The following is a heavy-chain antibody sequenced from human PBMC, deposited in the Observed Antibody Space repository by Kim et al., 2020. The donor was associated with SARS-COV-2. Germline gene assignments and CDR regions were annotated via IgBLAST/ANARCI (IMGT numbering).Heavy chain of an antibody. V-gene: IGHV4-39*01. D-gene: IGHD5-18*01. J-gene: IGHJ4*02. Sequence: SETLSLTCTVSGGSISSSSYYWGWIRQPPGKGLEWIGSIYYSGSTYYNPSLKSRVTISVDTSKNQFSLKLSSVTAADTAVHYCASPGWLQPFGYWGQGTLVTVSS. CDR3: ASPGWLQPFGY. CDR1: GGSISSSSYY. CDR2: IYYSGST.